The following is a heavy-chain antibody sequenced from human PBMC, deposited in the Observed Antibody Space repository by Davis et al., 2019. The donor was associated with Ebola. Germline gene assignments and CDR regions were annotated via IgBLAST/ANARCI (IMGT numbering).Heavy chain of an antibody. CDR1: GFTFSSYA. CDR3: ATSRSRQLDY. J-gene: IGHJ4*02. Sequence: GESLKISCAASGFTFSSYAMSWVRQAPGKGLEWVSAISGSGGSTYYADSVKGRFTISRDNSKNTLYLQMNSLRAEDTAVYYCATSRSRQLDYWGQGTLVTVSS. D-gene: IGHD6-6*01. V-gene: IGHV3-23*01. CDR2: ISGSGGST.